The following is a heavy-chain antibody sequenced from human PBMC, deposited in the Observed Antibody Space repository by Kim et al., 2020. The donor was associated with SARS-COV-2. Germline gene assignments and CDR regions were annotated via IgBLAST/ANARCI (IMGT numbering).Heavy chain of an antibody. CDR1: GFTFSSYS. Sequence: GGSLRLSCAASGFTFSSYSMNWVRQAPGKGLELVSSISSSSRYIYYADSVKGRFTISRDNAKNSLYLQMDSLRAEDTAVYYCARDDRYYYGSGSYYQGAYYYGMDVWGQGTTVTVSS. CDR2: ISSSSRYI. D-gene: IGHD3-10*01. J-gene: IGHJ6*02. CDR3: ARDDRYYYGSGSYYQGAYYYGMDV. V-gene: IGHV3-21*01.